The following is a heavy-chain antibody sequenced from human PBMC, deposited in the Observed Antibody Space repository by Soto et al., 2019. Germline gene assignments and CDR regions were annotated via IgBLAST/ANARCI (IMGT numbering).Heavy chain of an antibody. J-gene: IGHJ5*02. V-gene: IGHV1-69*02. CDR3: ARGKEYYYGSGNNNWFDP. CDR2: IIPILGIA. D-gene: IGHD3-10*01. CDR1: GGTFSSYT. Sequence: QVQLVQSGAEVKKPGSSVKVSCKASGGTFSSYTISWVRQAPGQGLEWMGRIIPILGIANYAQKFQGRVTITADKSTSTAYMELSSLRSEDTAVYYCARGKEYYYGSGNNNWFDPWGQGTLVTVSS.